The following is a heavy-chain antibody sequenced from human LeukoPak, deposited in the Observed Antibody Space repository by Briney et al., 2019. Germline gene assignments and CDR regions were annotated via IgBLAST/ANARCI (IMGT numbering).Heavy chain of an antibody. CDR3: ARDSGFSGTQRGEY. CDR2: ISYDGTNK. V-gene: IGHV3-30*04. Sequence: TGGSLRLSCAASGFTFSSYAMHWVRQAPGKGLEWVAVISYDGTNKYYADSVKGRFTISRDNFKYTLYLQMNSLRTEDTAVYYCARDSGFSGTQRGEYWGQGTLVTVSS. J-gene: IGHJ4*02. D-gene: IGHD3/OR15-3a*01. CDR1: GFTFSSYA.